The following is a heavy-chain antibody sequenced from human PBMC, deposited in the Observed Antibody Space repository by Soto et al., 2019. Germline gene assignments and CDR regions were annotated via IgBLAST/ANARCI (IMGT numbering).Heavy chain of an antibody. V-gene: IGHV3-30*18. CDR3: AKDGNEYSSGWYAPSLDY. CDR1: GFTFSNYG. D-gene: IGHD6-19*01. CDR2: ISYDGSNK. J-gene: IGHJ4*02. Sequence: QVQLVESGGGVVQPGRSLRLSCAASGFTFSNYGMHWVRQAPGKGLEWVAVISYDGSNKYNADFVKGRFTISRDNSKNTLYLQMNSLRAEDTAVYYCAKDGNEYSSGWYAPSLDYWGQGTLVTVSS.